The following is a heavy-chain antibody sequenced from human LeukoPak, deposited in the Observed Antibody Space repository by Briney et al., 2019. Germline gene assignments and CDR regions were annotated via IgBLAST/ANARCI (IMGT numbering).Heavy chain of an antibody. J-gene: IGHJ4*02. Sequence: KTSETLSLTCTVSGGSISSYYWSWIRQPAGKGLEWIGRVYTSGSPNYNPSLESRVTMSVDTSKNQFSLNLSYVTAADTAVYYCARGGYGASSGFDYWGQGTLVTVSS. D-gene: IGHD4-23*01. CDR3: ARGGYGASSGFDY. V-gene: IGHV4-4*07. CDR1: GGSISSYY. CDR2: VYTSGSP.